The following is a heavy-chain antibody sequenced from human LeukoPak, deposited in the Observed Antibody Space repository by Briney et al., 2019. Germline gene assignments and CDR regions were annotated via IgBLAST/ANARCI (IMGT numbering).Heavy chain of an antibody. J-gene: IGHJ4*02. D-gene: IGHD3-3*01. V-gene: IGHV4-38-2*02. CDR1: GYSISSGYY. Sequence: PSETLSLTCTVSGYSISSGYYWGWIRQPPGKGLEWIGSIYHSGSTYYNPSLKSRVTISVDTSKNQFSLKLSSVTAADTAVYCCARLNRYYDFWSGFDYWGQGTLVTVSS. CDR3: ARLNRYYDFWSGFDY. CDR2: IYHSGST.